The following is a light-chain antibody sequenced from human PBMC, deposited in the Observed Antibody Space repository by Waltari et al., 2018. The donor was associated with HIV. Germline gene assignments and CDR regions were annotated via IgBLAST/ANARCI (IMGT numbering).Light chain of an antibody. V-gene: IGKV1-39*01. CDR3: QQSYGMPLA. J-gene: IGKJ4*01. CDR2: GVS. CDR1: RGIHTY. Sequence: DIQVTQSPSSLFASIGDTITITCRASRGIHTYLNWYQHKPGKAPTVLISGVSNVQSGFPSRFSGSGTGTDFTLTISNLQPEDFGTYYCQQSYGMPLAFGGGTKVMIE.